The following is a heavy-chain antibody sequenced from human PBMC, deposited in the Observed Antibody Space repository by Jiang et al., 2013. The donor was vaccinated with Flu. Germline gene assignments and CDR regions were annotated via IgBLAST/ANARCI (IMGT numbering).Heavy chain of an antibody. V-gene: IGHV1-2*04. CDR1: GYTFTGYY. Sequence: GYTFTGYYMHWVRQAPGQGLEWMGWINPNSGGTNYAQKFQGWVTMTRDTSISTAYMELSRLRSDDTAVYYCARVCGGTLDAFDIWGQGTMVTVSS. CDR2: INPNSGGT. J-gene: IGHJ3*02. CDR3: ARVCGGTLDAFDI. D-gene: IGHD4-23*01.